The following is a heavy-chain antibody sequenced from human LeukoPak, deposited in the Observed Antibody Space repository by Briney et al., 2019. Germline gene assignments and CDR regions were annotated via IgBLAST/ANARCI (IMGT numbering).Heavy chain of an antibody. CDR2: IYSGGNI. J-gene: IGHJ4*02. CDR3: AGRHCSGGGCYFAGADPFDY. CDR1: GFTFSDYY. D-gene: IGHD2-15*01. Sequence: GGSLRLSCAASGFTFSDYYMSWIRQAPGKGLEWVSVIYSGGNIYYIESVKGRFTISRDTSKNTLYLQMNSLRAEDTAVYFCAGRHCSGGGCYFAGADPFDYWGQGTLVTVSS. V-gene: IGHV3-53*01.